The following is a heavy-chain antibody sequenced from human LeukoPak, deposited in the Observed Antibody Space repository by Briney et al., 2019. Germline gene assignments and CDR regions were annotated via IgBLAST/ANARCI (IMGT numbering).Heavy chain of an antibody. V-gene: IGHV3-23*01. CDR3: AKYGVGETYFGDY. J-gene: IGHJ4*02. Sequence: GGSLRLSCAASGFTFSSYAMSWVRQAPGKGLECISGFSGSGGSTYYADSVKGRFTISRDNAKNSLYLQMNSLRVEDTAVYYCAKYGVGETYFGDYWGQGALVIVSS. CDR1: GFTFSSYA. D-gene: IGHD1-26*01. CDR2: FSGSGGST.